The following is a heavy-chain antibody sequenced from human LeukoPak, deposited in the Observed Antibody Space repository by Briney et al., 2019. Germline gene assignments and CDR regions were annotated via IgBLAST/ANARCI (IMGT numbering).Heavy chain of an antibody. V-gene: IGHV4-59*08. CDR3: ARRVYNRGLYDLGAFDL. Sequence: SETLSLTCTVSGGSLSSSYWSWIRRPPGGGLEWIGYSYYTGNTNYSPALKSRVTISFATSKNQFSLNLRSVTATDTAVYYCARRVYNRGLYDLGAFDLWGQGTMVTVSS. CDR1: GGSLSSSY. CDR2: SYYTGNT. J-gene: IGHJ3*01. D-gene: IGHD2-8*01.